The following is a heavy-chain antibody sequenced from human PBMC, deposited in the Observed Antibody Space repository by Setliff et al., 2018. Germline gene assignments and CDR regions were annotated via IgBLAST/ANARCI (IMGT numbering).Heavy chain of an antibody. Sequence: SETLSLTCAVSGDSVDNGNYYRSWIRQAAGKGLEWIGRIYASGSTNYNPSLKSRVTTSLDTSKNQFSLKLSSVTAADTAMYYCARILGYCSGGSCYVPYWGQGTLVTVSS. CDR1: GDSVDNGNYY. CDR3: ARILGYCSGGSCYVPY. V-gene: IGHV4-61*02. D-gene: IGHD2-15*01. CDR2: IYASGST. J-gene: IGHJ4*02.